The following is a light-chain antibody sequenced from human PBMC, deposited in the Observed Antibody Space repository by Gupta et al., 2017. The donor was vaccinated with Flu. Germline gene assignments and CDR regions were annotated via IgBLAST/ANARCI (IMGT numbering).Light chain of an antibody. CDR3: SSYTSSSTRV. J-gene: IGLJ3*02. CDR2: AVS. V-gene: IGLV2-14*01. Sequence: QAALTQPASVSGSPGQSITIPCTGTSSDVGAYNYVSWYQPHPGKAPKLMIYAVSKRPSGVSNRFSGSKSGNTASLTISGLQAEDEADYYCSSYTSSSTRVFGGGTKLTVL. CDR1: SSDVGAYNY.